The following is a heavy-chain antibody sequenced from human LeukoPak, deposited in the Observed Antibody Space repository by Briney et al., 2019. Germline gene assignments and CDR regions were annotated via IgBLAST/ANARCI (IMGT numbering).Heavy chain of an antibody. D-gene: IGHD3-10*01. CDR3: VRGHFGDYYFDY. Sequence: PGGSLRLSCEASGFTFTNAWMNWVRQAPGKELEWIGRIKGKTDGGAADYATPVKGRFTISRDDSKNILYLQMNSLTTEDSAVYFCVRGHFGDYYFDYWGQGTLVTVSS. J-gene: IGHJ4*02. CDR1: GFTFTNAW. CDR2: IKGKTDGGAA. V-gene: IGHV3-15*01.